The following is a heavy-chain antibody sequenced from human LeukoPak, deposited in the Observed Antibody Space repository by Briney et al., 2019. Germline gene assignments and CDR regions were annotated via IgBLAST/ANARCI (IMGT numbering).Heavy chain of an antibody. CDR1: GDPISSYY. Sequence: PSETLSLTCTVSGDPISSYYWSWIRQPAGKGLEWIGRIYTSGSTNYNPSLKSRVTISVDKSKNQFSLKLSSVTAADTAVYYCARDVAGRDGSLRYFDVWGRGTLVTVSS. D-gene: IGHD5-24*01. CDR2: IYTSGST. J-gene: IGHJ2*01. V-gene: IGHV4-4*07. CDR3: ARDVAGRDGSLRYFDV.